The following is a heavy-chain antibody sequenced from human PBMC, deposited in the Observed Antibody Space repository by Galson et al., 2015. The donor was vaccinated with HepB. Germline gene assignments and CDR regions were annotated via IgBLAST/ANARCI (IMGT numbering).Heavy chain of an antibody. CDR2: ISYDGSNK. D-gene: IGHD3-9*01. J-gene: IGHJ4*02. V-gene: IGHV3-30*18. CDR3: AKVGYFDWFLDY. CDR1: GFTFSSYG. Sequence: SLRLSCAASGFTFSSYGMHWVRQAPGKGLEWVAVISYDGSNKYYADSVKGRFTISRDNPKNTLYLQMNSLRAEDTAVYYCAKVGYFDWFLDYWGQGTLVTVSS.